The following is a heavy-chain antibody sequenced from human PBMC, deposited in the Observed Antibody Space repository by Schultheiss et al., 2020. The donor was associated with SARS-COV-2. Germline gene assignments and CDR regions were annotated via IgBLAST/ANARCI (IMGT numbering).Heavy chain of an antibody. CDR2: IKGKPDGGTI. V-gene: IGHV3-15*01. CDR1: GFTFSNAW. CDR3: TTVHDFWSGYPLDY. J-gene: IGHJ4*02. Sequence: GGSLRLSCAASGFTFSNAWMSWVRQAPGKGLEWVGRIKGKPDGGTIDYGAPVKGRFSILKDDSKNTLYLQMNSLKTEDTAVYYCTTVHDFWSGYPLDYWGQGTLVTVSS. D-gene: IGHD3-3*01.